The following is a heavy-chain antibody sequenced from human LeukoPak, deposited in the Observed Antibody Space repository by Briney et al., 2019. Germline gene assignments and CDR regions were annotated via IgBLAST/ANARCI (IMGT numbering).Heavy chain of an antibody. J-gene: IGHJ6*04. CDR3: AELGITMIGGV. CDR1: GFTFSTYS. CDR2: ISSSSSYI. Sequence: GGSLRLSCEVSGFTFSTYSMNWVRQAPGEGLEWVSSISSSSSYIYYADSVKGRFTISRDNAKNSLYLQMNSLRAEDTAVYYCAELGITMIGGVWGKGTTVTISS. D-gene: IGHD3-10*02. V-gene: IGHV3-21*01.